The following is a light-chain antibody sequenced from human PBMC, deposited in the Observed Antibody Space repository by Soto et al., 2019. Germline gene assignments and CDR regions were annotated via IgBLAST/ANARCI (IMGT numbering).Light chain of an antibody. CDR1: QSIGSC. CDR2: AAS. Sequence: DVKMTQSPSSLSASVGDRVTITCRASQSIGSCLNWYQQKPGKAPKLLIYAASSLQSGVSSRFSGSGSGTDFTLTINSLQPEDFATYYCQQSYSTTRTFGQGTKVDIK. V-gene: IGKV1-39*01. J-gene: IGKJ1*01. CDR3: QQSYSTTRT.